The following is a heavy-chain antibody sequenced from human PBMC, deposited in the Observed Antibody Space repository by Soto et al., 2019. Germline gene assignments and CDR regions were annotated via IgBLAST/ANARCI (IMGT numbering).Heavy chain of an antibody. V-gene: IGHV4-30-2*01. J-gene: IGHJ6*02. CDR2: IYYSGTT. CDR1: NGSVGSGTYS. CDR3: ARGHYYYGMDV. Sequence: PSETLSLTCTVSNGSVGSGTYSWSWVRQPPGKGLEWIGYIYYSGTTYYTPSLKSRLTMSMDRANDHFSLNLTSVTAADTAVYFCARGHYYYGMDVWGQGITVTVSS.